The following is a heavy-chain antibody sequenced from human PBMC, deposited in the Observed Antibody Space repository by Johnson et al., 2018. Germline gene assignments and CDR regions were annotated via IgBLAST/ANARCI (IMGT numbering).Heavy chain of an antibody. CDR3: AKAGWLGGFNSVYYRDV. V-gene: IGHV3-23*04. D-gene: IGHD5-24*01. Sequence: EVQLVESGGGLAQPGGSLRLSCAASGFTFSSYTMSWVRQAPGKGLEWVSGISGSGGSTYYADSVKGRFTISRDISKNTLYLQVTTLRAEDTAVYYCAKAGWLGGFNSVYYRDVWGQGTTVTVSS. CDR2: ISGSGGST. J-gene: IGHJ6*03. CDR1: GFTFSSYT.